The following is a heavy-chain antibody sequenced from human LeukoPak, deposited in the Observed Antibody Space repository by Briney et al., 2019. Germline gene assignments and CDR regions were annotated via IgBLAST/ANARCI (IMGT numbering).Heavy chain of an antibody. CDR2: IYYSGST. Sequence: PSETLSLTCTVSGGSISSGDYYWSWIRQPPGKGLEWIGYIYYSGSTYYNPSLKSRVTISVDTSKNQFSLKLSSVTAADTAVYYCARDRIIPLNWFHPWGQGTLLTVSS. CDR1: GGSISSGDYY. V-gene: IGHV4-30-4*08. CDR3: ARDRIIPLNWFHP. J-gene: IGHJ5*02.